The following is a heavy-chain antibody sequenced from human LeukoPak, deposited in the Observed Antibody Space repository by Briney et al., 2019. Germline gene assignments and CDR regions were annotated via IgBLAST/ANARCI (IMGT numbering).Heavy chain of an antibody. V-gene: IGHV1-8*01. Sequence: ASVKVSCKASGYTFTSYGINWVRQATGQGLEWMGWMNPNSGNTGYAQKFQGRVTMTRNTSISTAYMELSSLRSEDTAVYYCARTYYYDSSGYYNWFDPWGQGTLVTVSS. J-gene: IGHJ5*02. CDR1: GYTFTSYG. CDR3: ARTYYYDSSGYYNWFDP. CDR2: MNPNSGNT. D-gene: IGHD3-22*01.